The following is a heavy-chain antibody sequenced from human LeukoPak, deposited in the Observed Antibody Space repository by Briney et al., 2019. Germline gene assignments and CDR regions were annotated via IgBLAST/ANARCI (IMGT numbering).Heavy chain of an antibody. Sequence: GGSLRLSCAASGFTFSTYSMNWVRQAPGKGLEWISYIRNSGSVIYYADSVKGRFTISRDNSKNTLYLQVSSLRAEDTAVYYCAKDRPYDYDSGSSRIDFWGQGTLVTVSS. CDR3: AKDRPYDYDSGSSRIDF. D-gene: IGHD3-10*01. CDR2: IRNSGSVI. J-gene: IGHJ4*02. CDR1: GFTFSTYS. V-gene: IGHV3-48*01.